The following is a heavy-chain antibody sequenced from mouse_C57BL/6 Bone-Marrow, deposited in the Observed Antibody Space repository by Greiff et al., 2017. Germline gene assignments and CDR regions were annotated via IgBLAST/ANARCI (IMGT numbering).Heavy chain of an antibody. CDR2: IDPSDSYT. J-gene: IGHJ1*03. Sequence: QVQLQQPGAELVMPGASVKLSCKASGYTFTSYWMHWVKQRPGQGLEWIGEIDPSDSYTNYNQKFKGKSTLTVDKSSSIAYMQLSSLTSEDSAVYYCARDDYGSSYWYFDVWGTGTTVTVSS. CDR1: GYTFTSYW. CDR3: ARDDYGSSYWYFDV. D-gene: IGHD1-1*01. V-gene: IGHV1-69*01.